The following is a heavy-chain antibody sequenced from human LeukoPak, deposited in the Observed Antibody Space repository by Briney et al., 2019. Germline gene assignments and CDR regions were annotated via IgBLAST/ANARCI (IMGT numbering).Heavy chain of an antibody. Sequence: SETLSLTCAVSGYSISSVYYWVWIRQPPGKGLEWIGSIYHSGSTYYNPSLNSRVTISVDTSKNQFSLKLSSVTAADTAVYYCARDHSGSYGWFDLWGQGTLVTVSS. CDR1: GYSISSVYY. CDR3: ARDHSGSYGWFDL. CDR2: IYHSGST. J-gene: IGHJ5*01. V-gene: IGHV4-38-2*02. D-gene: IGHD1-26*01.